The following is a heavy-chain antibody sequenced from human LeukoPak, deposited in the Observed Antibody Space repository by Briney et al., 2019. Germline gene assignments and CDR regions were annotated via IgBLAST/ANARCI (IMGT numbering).Heavy chain of an antibody. CDR2: MYTSGNT. V-gene: IGHV4-4*07. CDR1: GGSISSNF. J-gene: IGHJ4*02. D-gene: IGHD3-9*01. Sequence: SETLSLTCTVSGGSISSNFWSWIRQPAGKGLEWIGRMYTSGNTNPSLKSRVTMSLDTSKNQFSLKLSSVTAADTAVYYCARLRSYYDILTGYTYYFDYWGQGTLVTVSS. CDR3: ARLRSYYDILTGYTYYFDY.